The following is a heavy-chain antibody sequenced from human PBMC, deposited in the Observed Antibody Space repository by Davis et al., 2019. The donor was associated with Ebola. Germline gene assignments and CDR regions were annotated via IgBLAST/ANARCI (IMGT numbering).Heavy chain of an antibody. J-gene: IGHJ3*02. CDR1: GGSFSGYY. CDR2: INHSGST. V-gene: IGHV4-34*01. D-gene: IGHD2-15*01. CDR3: AREGYCSGGSCYGVDHAFDI. Sequence: SETLSLTCAVSGGSFSGYYWSWIRQPPGKGLEWIGEINHSGSTNYNPSLKSRVTISVDTSKNQFSLKLSSVTAADTAVYYCAREGYCSGGSCYGVDHAFDIWGQGTMVTVSS.